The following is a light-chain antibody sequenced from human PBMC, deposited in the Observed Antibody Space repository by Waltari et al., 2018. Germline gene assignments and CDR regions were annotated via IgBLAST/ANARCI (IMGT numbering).Light chain of an antibody. CDR3: QQSYSTPYT. Sequence: IQLTQSPSSLPASVAARVTITCRTSQSISSYLNWYQQKPGKAPKLLIYGASSLESGVPSRFSGSGSGTDFTLTISSLQPEDFATYYCQQSYSTPYTFGQGTKLEI. CDR1: QSISSY. J-gene: IGKJ2*01. V-gene: IGKV1-39*01. CDR2: GAS.